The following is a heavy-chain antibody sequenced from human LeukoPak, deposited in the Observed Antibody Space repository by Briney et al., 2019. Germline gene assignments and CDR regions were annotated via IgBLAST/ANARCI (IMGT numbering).Heavy chain of an antibody. J-gene: IGHJ6*02. CDR2: IKQDGSEK. Sequence: PGGSLRLSCAASGFTFSSYWMSWVRQAPGKGLEWVANIKQDGSEKYYVDSVKGRFTISRDNAKNSLYLQMNSLRAEDTAVYYCARVKLERQSGMDVWGQGTTVTVSS. CDR3: ARVKLERQSGMDV. D-gene: IGHD1-1*01. CDR1: GFTFSSYW. V-gene: IGHV3-7*01.